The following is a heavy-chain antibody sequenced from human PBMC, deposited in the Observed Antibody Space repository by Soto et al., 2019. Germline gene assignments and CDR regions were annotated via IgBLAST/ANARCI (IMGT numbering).Heavy chain of an antibody. Sequence: ASVKVSCKASGYTFTSYYMHWVRQAPGQGLEWMGIINPSGGSTNYAQKFQGRVTMTRDTSTSTAYMELSSLRSEDTAVYYCARGPRTYSYVLGHFDYWGQGTLVTVSS. CDR1: GYTFTSYY. V-gene: IGHV1-46*01. CDR2: INPSGGST. D-gene: IGHD5-18*01. J-gene: IGHJ4*02. CDR3: ARGPRTYSYVLGHFDY.